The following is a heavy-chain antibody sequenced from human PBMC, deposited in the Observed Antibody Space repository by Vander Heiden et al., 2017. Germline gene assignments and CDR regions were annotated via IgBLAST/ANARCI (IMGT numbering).Heavy chain of an antibody. V-gene: IGHV3-15*07. J-gene: IGHJ6*02. CDR1: GVTFGNAW. CDR3: TTGNV. Sequence: EVQLVETGGGLVKPGGSLRRPCAASGVTFGNAWRNWVRQAAGKGLEWVGSIKSKADGGTTDYAAPVKGRFTISRDDSKNPLYLQMNSLKTEDTAVYYCTTGNVWGQGTTVTVSS. CDR2: IKSKADGGTT.